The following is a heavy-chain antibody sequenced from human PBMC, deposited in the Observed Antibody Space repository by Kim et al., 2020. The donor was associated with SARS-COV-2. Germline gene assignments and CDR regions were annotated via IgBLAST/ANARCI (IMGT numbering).Heavy chain of an antibody. D-gene: IGHD6-13*01. CDR2: IRSKATNYAT. V-gene: IGHV3-73*01. J-gene: IGHJ4*02. Sequence: GGSLRLSCAASGFTFSGSAMHWVRQASGKGLEWVGRIRSKATNYATAYAASVKGRFTISRDDSKSTAYLQMNSLKTDDTAIYYCTSGPEGVSAAAIDYWGQGTLVTVSS. CDR3: TSGPEGVSAAAIDY. CDR1: GFTFSGSA.